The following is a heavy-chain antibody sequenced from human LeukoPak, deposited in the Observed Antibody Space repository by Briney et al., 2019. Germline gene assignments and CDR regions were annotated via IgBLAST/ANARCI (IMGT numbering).Heavy chain of an antibody. J-gene: IGHJ2*01. D-gene: IGHD5-18*01. Sequence: SETLSLTCTVSGGSISSYYWSWIRQPPGQGLEWIGYIYYSGSTSYNPSLKSRVSISVDTSKNQFSLKLSSVTAADTAVYYCATIRDTALRYWYFDLWGRGTLVTVSS. CDR2: IYYSGST. V-gene: IGHV4-59*01. CDR3: ATIRDTALRYWYFDL. CDR1: GGSISSYY.